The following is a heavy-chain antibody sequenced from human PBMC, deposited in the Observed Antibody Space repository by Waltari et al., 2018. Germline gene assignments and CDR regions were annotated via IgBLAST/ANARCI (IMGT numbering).Heavy chain of an antibody. Sequence: QVQLQQWGAGLLKPSETLSLTCAVYGGSFSGYYWSWIRQPPGKGLEWIGEINHSGSTNYNPSLKSRVTISVDTSKNQFSRKLSSVTAADTAVYYCARGRGTVTFFDYWGQGTLVTVSS. CDR1: GGSFSGYY. CDR3: ARGRGTVTFFDY. J-gene: IGHJ4*02. CDR2: INHSGST. V-gene: IGHV4-34*01. D-gene: IGHD4-17*01.